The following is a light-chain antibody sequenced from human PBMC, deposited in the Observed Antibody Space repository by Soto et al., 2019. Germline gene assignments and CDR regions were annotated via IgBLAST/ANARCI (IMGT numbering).Light chain of an antibody. J-gene: IGLJ1*01. CDR1: SSDVGGYNY. CDR2: DVS. Sequence: QSALTQPASVSGSPGQSITISCTGTSSDVGGYNYVSWYQHHPGKAPKLMIYDVSNRPSGVSNRFSGSKSGNTASLTISGLQAEDEADYYCSSYTDSSTLVFGTGTKLTVL. CDR3: SSYTDSSTLV. V-gene: IGLV2-14*03.